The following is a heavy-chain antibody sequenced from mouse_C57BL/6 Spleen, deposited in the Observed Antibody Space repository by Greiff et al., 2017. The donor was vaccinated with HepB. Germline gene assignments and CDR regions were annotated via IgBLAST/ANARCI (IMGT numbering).Heavy chain of an antibody. CDR3: ASTGRPLGYFDF. D-gene: IGHD1-1*01. V-gene: IGHV1-47*01. CDR2: FHPYNDDT. J-gene: IGHJ1*03. CDR1: GYTFTTYP. Sequence: VQLQQSGAELVKPGASVKMSCKASGYTFTTYPIEWMKQNHGKSLEWIGNFHPYNDDTKYNEKFKGKATLTVEKSSSTVYLELSRLTSGDSAVYYCASTGRPLGYFDFWGTGTTVTVSS.